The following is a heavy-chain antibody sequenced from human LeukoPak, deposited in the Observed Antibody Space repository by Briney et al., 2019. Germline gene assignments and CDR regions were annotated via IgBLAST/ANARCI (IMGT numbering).Heavy chain of an antibody. CDR2: ISAYNGYT. CDR3: ARGLMITFGKGIVKEEYYYSGMDV. J-gene: IGHJ6*02. Sequence: ASMKVSCKTSGYTFTNYGVSWVRQAPGQGLEWMGWISAYNGYTNYAQKLQVRVTMTTDTSTSTAYMELRGLRSDDTAVYYCARGLMITFGKGIVKEEYYYSGMDVWGQGTTVTVSS. V-gene: IGHV1-18*01. D-gene: IGHD3-16*02. CDR1: GYTFTNYG.